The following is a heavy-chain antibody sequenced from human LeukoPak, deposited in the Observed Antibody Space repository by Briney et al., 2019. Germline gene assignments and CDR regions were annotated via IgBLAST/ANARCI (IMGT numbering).Heavy chain of an antibody. Sequence: SETLSLTCTASGGSISSYYWSWIRQPPGKGLEWIGYIYYSGSTNYNPSLKSRVTISVGTSKSQFSLKLSSVTAADTAVYYCARVRGRDSSGYYYPFIPWFDYWGQGTLVTVSS. CDR1: GGSISSYY. D-gene: IGHD3-22*01. CDR2: IYYSGST. J-gene: IGHJ4*02. V-gene: IGHV4-59*01. CDR3: ARVRGRDSSGYYYPFIPWFDY.